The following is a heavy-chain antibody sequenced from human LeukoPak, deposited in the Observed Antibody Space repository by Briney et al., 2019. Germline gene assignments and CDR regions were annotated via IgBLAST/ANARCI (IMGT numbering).Heavy chain of an antibody. D-gene: IGHD3-22*01. V-gene: IGHV3-30*04. CDR1: GFTFSGYA. CDR2: ISYDGSNK. CDR3: ARAPPYDTPDY. Sequence: RTGGSLRLSCAASGFTFSGYAMHWVRQAPGKGLEWVAVISYDGSNKYYADSVKGRFTISRDNSKNTLYLQMNSLRAEDTAVYYCARAPPYDTPDYWGQGTLVTVSS. J-gene: IGHJ4*02.